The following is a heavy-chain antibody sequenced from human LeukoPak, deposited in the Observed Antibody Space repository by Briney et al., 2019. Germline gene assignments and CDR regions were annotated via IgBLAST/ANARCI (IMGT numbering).Heavy chain of an antibody. J-gene: IGHJ6*03. CDR3: VKHPGDFTGIVNYYYMDL. V-gene: IGHV3-30*18. CDR2: ISYDESNK. Sequence: PGGSLRLSCAASGFTFNTYGMHWVRQAPGKGLEWVAIISYDESNKYYADSVKGRFTISRDNSKNTLFLQMTSLRGEDTGVYYCVKHPGDFTGIVNYYYMDLWGKGTPVTVSS. D-gene: IGHD1-26*01. CDR1: GFTFNTYG.